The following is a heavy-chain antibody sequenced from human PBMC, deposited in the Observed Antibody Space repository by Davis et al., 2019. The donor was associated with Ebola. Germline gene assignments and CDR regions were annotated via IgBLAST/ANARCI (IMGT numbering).Heavy chain of an antibody. CDR2: INPNSGGT. D-gene: IGHD3-22*01. CDR3: ARRGSSGYLDAFDI. V-gene: IGHV1-2*06. CDR1: GYTFTGYY. Sequence: ASVKVSCKASGYTFTGYYMHWVRQAPAQGLEWMGRINPNSGGTNYAQKFQGRVTMTRDTSISTAYMELSRLRSDDTAVYYCARRGSSGYLDAFDIWGQGTMVTVSS. J-gene: IGHJ3*02.